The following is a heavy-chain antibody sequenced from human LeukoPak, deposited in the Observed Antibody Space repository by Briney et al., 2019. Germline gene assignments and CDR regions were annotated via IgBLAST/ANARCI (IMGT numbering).Heavy chain of an antibody. D-gene: IGHD3-3*01. CDR2: ISSSSSYI. J-gene: IGHJ6*02. Sequence: GGSLRLSCAASGFTFSSYSMNWVRQAPGKGLEWVSSISSSSSYIYYADSVKGRFTISRDNAKNSLYLQMNSLRDEDTAVYYCAREGAGAPLYYYDFWSGYYYYYYGMDVWGQGTTVTVSS. CDR3: AREGAGAPLYYYDFWSGYYYYYYGMDV. V-gene: IGHV3-21*01. CDR1: GFTFSSYS.